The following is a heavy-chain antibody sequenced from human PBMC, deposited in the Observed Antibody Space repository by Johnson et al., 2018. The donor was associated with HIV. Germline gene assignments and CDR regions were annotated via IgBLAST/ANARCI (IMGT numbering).Heavy chain of an antibody. V-gene: IGHV3-30*02. CDR2: LPFVGSNK. D-gene: IGHD1-14*01. Sequence: QMQLVDSGGVVVPPGGSLILSCPPSGFTFRSYGLHWVPHAPCMALVWVAFLPFVGSNKYYADSVKGRFTISRDNSKNTLYLQMNSLRAEDTAVYYCGGDITGTTDAFDIWGQGTMVNVS. J-gene: IGHJ3*02. CDR3: GGDITGTTDAFDI. CDR1: GFTFRSYG.